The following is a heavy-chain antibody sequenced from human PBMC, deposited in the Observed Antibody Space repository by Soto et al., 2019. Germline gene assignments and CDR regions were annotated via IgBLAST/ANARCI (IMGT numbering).Heavy chain of an antibody. CDR2: ISSSSSTI. CDR1: GFTFSSYS. J-gene: IGHJ6*02. D-gene: IGHD2-8*01. CDR3: ARGGERYCTNGVCYYYYGMDV. Sequence: EVQLVESGGGLVQPGGSLRLSCAASGFTFSSYSMNWVRQAPGKGLEWVSYISSSSSTIYYADSVKGRFTISRDNAKNSLYLQMSSRRDEDTAVYYCARGGERYCTNGVCYYYYGMDVWGQGTTVTVSS. V-gene: IGHV3-48*02.